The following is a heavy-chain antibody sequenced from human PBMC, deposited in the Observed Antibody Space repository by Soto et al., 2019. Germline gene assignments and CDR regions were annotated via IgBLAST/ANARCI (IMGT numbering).Heavy chain of an antibody. CDR3: ARDDSSGWYRGD. D-gene: IGHD6-19*01. Sequence: QVQLVQSGAEVKKPGASVKVSCKASGYTFTSYYMHWVRQAPGQGLEWMGIINPSGGSTSYAQKFQGRVTMTRDTSTSTVYMELSRLRSEDTAVYYCARDDSSGWYRGDWGQGTLVTVSS. CDR1: GYTFTSYY. CDR2: INPSGGST. V-gene: IGHV1-46*01. J-gene: IGHJ4*02.